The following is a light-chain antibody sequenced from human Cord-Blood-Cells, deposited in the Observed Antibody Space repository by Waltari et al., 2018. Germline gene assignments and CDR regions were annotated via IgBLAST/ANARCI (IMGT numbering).Light chain of an antibody. Sequence: DIQLTQSPSSLSASVGHRVTITCRASQSISSYLNLYQQKPGKAPKLLIYATSSLQSGVPSRFSGSGSGTDFTLTISSLQPEDFATYYCQQSYSTPYSFGQGTKLEIK. CDR1: QSISSY. J-gene: IGKJ2*03. V-gene: IGKV1-39*01. CDR2: ATS. CDR3: QQSYSTPYS.